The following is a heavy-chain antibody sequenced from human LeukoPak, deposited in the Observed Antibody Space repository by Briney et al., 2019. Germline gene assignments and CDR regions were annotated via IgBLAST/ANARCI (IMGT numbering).Heavy chain of an antibody. D-gene: IGHD3-3*01. CDR2: IIPILGIA. CDR3: AERDYDFWSGPLKYGMDV. J-gene: IGHJ6*02. Sequence: ASVKVSCKASGYTFTSYYMHWVRQAPGQGLEWMGRIIPILGIANYAQKFQGRVTITADKSTSTAYMELSSLRSEDTAVYYCAERDYDFWSGPLKYGMDVWGQGTTVTVSS. CDR1: GYTFTSYY. V-gene: IGHV1-69*02.